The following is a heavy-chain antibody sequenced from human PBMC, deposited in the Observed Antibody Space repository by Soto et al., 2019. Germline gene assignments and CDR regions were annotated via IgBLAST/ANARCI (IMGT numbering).Heavy chain of an antibody. Sequence: EVQLVESGGGLVQPGGSLRLSCAASGFTFSSYSMDWVRQAPGQGLEWISYITTSSHTIYYAESLRGRFTISRDNVKNSLFLQMNSLRAEDTAVYYCARHGIQVSHDVWCQATTVIASS. CDR2: ITTSSHTI. CDR3: ARHGIQVSHDV. CDR1: GFTFSSYS. J-gene: IGHJ6*02. V-gene: IGHV3-48*01. D-gene: IGHD5-18*01.